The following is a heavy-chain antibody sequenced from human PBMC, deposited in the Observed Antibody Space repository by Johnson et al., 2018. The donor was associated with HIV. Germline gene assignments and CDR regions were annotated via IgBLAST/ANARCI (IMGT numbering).Heavy chain of an antibody. CDR1: GFTFDDYA. J-gene: IGHJ3*02. CDR2: ISWNSDDI. CDR3: ARSIITSPVGAFDI. D-gene: IGHD3-16*01. Sequence: VQLVESGGGLVQPGRSLRLSCAASGFTFDDYAMHWVRQAPGQGLEWVSGISWNSDDIGYADSVTGRFSISRDNAKNCLYLQMNGLNPEDTALYYCARSIITSPVGAFDIWGQGTMVTVSS. V-gene: IGHV3-9*01.